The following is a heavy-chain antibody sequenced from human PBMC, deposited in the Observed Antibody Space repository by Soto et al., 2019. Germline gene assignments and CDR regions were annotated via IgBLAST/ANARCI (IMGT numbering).Heavy chain of an antibody. Sequence: PSETLSLTCTVSGGSISSYYWSWIRQPPGKGLEWIGYIYYSGSTNYNPSLKSQVTISVDTSKNQFSLKLSSVTAADTAVYYCARDYDFWSGSNWFDPWGQGTLVTVFS. J-gene: IGHJ5*02. CDR3: ARDYDFWSGSNWFDP. CDR1: GGSISSYY. D-gene: IGHD3-3*01. V-gene: IGHV4-59*01. CDR2: IYYSGST.